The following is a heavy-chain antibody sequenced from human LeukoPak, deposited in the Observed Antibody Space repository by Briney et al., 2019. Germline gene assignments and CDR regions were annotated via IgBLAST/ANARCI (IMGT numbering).Heavy chain of an antibody. CDR3: ARRAPSYYFDN. D-gene: IGHD3-16*02. J-gene: IGHJ4*02. V-gene: IGHV4-59*01. CDR2: IHYTGGT. Sequence: SETLSLTCSVSAGSLSTYWWSWIRQPPGKGLEWIGFIHYTGGTLYNPSLKSRVTLSVDVSKSQFSLSLTSATTADTAVYYCARRAPSYYFDNWSQGTLVTVSS. CDR1: AGSLSTYW.